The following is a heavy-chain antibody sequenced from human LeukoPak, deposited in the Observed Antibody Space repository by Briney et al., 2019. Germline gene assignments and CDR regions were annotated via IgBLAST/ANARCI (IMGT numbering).Heavy chain of an antibody. V-gene: IGHV1-2*02. J-gene: IGHJ6*03. CDR1: GYTFTGYY. CDR3: AREKVGARPEYYYYYYMDV. D-gene: IGHD1-26*01. CDR2: INPNTGGT. Sequence: ASVKVSCKASGYTFTGYYVHWVRQAPGQGLERMGWINPNTGGTNYAQKFQGRVTMTRDTSISTAYMELSRLRSDDTAVYYCAREKVGARPEYYYYYYMDVWGKGTTVTISS.